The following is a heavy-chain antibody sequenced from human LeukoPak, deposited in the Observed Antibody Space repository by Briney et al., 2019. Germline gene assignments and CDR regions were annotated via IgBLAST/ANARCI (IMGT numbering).Heavy chain of an antibody. CDR3: ARREVAGRYYYYYMDV. Sequence: ASVKVSCKASGYTFTSYGISWVRQAPGQGLEWMGWISAYNGNTNYAQKLQGRVTMTTDTSTSTAYMELRSLRPDDTAVYYCARREVAGRYYYYYMDVWGKGTTVTVSS. D-gene: IGHD6-19*01. V-gene: IGHV1-18*01. J-gene: IGHJ6*03. CDR2: ISAYNGNT. CDR1: GYTFTSYG.